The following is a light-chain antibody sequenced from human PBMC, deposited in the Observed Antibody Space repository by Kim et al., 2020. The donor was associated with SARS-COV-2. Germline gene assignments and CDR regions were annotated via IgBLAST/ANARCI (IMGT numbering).Light chain of an antibody. J-gene: IGKJ4*01. CDR2: WAS. CDR3: QQYFTTPPT. Sequence: ATSNCKSSQSVLYRSNNKNHLAWYQQKPGQPPKLLVYWASTRESGVPDRVSGSGSGTDFTLTISSLQAEDVAVYYCQQYFTTPPTFGGGTKVDIK. CDR1: QSVLYRSNNKNH. V-gene: IGKV4-1*01.